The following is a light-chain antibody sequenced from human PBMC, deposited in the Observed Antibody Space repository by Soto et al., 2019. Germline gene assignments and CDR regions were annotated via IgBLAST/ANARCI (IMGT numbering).Light chain of an antibody. V-gene: IGKV3-20*01. CDR2: GAS. Sequence: EIVLTQSPGTLSLSPGERATLSCRASQSVSSSYLAWYQQKPGQAPRLLIYGASSRATGIPDRFSGSGSGTDFTLTISRLEPEDVAVYYCQPYGSSPTFGQGTKVEIK. CDR1: QSVSSSY. CDR3: QPYGSSPT. J-gene: IGKJ1*01.